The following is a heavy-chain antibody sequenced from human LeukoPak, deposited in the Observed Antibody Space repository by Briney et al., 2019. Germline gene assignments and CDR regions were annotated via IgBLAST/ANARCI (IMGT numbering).Heavy chain of an antibody. J-gene: IGHJ4*02. CDR1: GFTFSSYS. D-gene: IGHD7-27*01. Sequence: PGGSLRLSCAASGFTFSSYSMNWVRQAPGKGLEWVSSISSSSSYIYYADSVKGRFTISRDNAKNSLYLQMNSLRAEDTAVYYCAREGEANWGSPTHFDYWGQGTLVTVSS. V-gene: IGHV3-21*01. CDR2: ISSSSSYI. CDR3: AREGEANWGSPTHFDY.